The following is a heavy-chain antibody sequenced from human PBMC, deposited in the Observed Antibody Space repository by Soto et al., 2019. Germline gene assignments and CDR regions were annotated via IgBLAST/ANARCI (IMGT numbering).Heavy chain of an antibody. CDR3: ARITYDSSGYYSPYYYYGMDV. CDR1: GYSFTLYW. D-gene: IGHD3-22*01. Sequence: GESLNISCKGSGYSFTLYWISWVRQMPGKGLEWMGRIDPSDSYTNYSPSFQGHVTISADKSISTAYLQWSSLKASDTAMYYCARITYDSSGYYSPYYYYGMDVWGQGTTVTVSS. CDR2: IDPSDSYT. V-gene: IGHV5-10-1*01. J-gene: IGHJ6*02.